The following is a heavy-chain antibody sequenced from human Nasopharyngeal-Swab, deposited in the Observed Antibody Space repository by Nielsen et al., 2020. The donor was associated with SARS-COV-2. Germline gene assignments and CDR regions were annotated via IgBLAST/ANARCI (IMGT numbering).Heavy chain of an antibody. Sequence: WIRQSPGKGLEWVAVIWYDGSNKYYADSVKGRFTISRDNSKNTLYLQMNSLRAEDTAVYYCARGDYDFWSGYPRYFDYWGQGTLVTVSS. CDR2: IWYDGSNK. J-gene: IGHJ4*02. CDR3: ARGDYDFWSGYPRYFDY. D-gene: IGHD3-3*01. V-gene: IGHV3-33*01.